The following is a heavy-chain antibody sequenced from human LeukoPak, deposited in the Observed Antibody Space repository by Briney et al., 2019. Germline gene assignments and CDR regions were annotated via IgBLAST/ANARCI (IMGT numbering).Heavy chain of an antibody. CDR2: IHPSGML. Sequence: PSQTLSLTCTVSGASFNSDDQYWNWLRQSPGKGLEWIGSIHPSGMLYNNPSLESRVTMSRDTSKNQFSLNLNSVTAADTAVYFCSRGLDSRKLGYWGQEILVTVSS. V-gene: IGHV4-31*03. D-gene: IGHD3-22*01. CDR3: SRGLDSRKLGY. CDR1: GASFNSDDQY. J-gene: IGHJ4*02.